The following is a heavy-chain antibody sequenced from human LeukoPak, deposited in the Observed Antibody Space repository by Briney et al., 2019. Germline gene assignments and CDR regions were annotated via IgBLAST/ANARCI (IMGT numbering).Heavy chain of an antibody. D-gene: IGHD6-19*01. Sequence: GGSLRLSCAGSGFSLRTYAMNWVRQAPGEGLEWVSYISSSGSTIFYAGSVKGRFTISRDNAKNSLYLQMNSLRAEDTAVYYCARAMTSTRADFQHWGQGTLVTVSS. CDR1: GFSLRTYA. V-gene: IGHV3-48*03. CDR3: ARAMTSTRADFQH. J-gene: IGHJ1*01. CDR2: ISSSGSTI.